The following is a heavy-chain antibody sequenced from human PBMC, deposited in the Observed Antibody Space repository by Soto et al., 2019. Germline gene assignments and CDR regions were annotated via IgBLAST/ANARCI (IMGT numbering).Heavy chain of an antibody. CDR1: GDSVSSNNAA. Sequence: PSQTLSRTCAISGDSVSSNNAAWNWIRPSPSRGLEWLGRTYYRSKWYNDYAVSVKSRITINPDTSKNQFSLQLNSVTPEDTAVYYCARARERSSLAGFDYWGQGTLVTVSS. CDR3: ARARERSSLAGFDY. CDR2: TYYRSKWYN. D-gene: IGHD6-19*01. J-gene: IGHJ4*02. V-gene: IGHV6-1*01.